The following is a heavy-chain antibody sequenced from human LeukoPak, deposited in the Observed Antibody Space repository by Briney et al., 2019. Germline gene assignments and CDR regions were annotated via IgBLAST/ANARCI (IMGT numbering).Heavy chain of an antibody. Sequence: GGSLRLSCSVYGLTFGDSGMSWVRQAPGKGLEWVGHIRRKTYGGTTESGRSITGRFTISRDNSKSIAYLQMNSLKTEDTAVYYCSRDDNWGQETFDYWGQGTLVSVSS. V-gene: IGHV3-49*04. CDR1: GLTFGDSG. J-gene: IGHJ4*02. CDR3: SRDDNWGQETFDY. D-gene: IGHD7-27*01. CDR2: IRRKTYGGTT.